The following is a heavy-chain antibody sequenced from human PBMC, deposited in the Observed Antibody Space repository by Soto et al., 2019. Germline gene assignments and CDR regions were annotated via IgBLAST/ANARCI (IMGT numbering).Heavy chain of an antibody. V-gene: IGHV1-46*01. CDR3: ARGSWYYDSSGYSPLDY. J-gene: IGHJ4*02. CDR1: GYTFTSYY. CDR2: INPSGGST. D-gene: IGHD3-22*01. Sequence: QVQLVQSGAEVKKPGASVKVSCKASGYTFTSYYMHWVRQAPGQGLEWMGIINPSGGSTSYAQKFPGRVTMTRDTSTSTVYMELSSLRSEDTAVYYCARGSWYYDSSGYSPLDYWGQGTLVTVSS.